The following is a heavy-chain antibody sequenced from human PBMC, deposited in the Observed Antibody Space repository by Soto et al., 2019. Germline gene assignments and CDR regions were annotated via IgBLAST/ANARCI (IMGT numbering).Heavy chain of an antibody. CDR2: IYSSGST. V-gene: IGHV4-61*01. CDR1: GGSVSSDTHY. Sequence: PSETLSLTCTVSGGSVSSDTHYWSWIRQPPGKRREWIGFIYSSGSTNYNPSLKSRVTMSGDTSKNQFSLKLRSVIVADTAVYHCARFVRSCSGTTCYTRADVWGQGTTVTV. J-gene: IGHJ6*02. D-gene: IGHD2-2*02. CDR3: ARFVRSCSGTTCYTRADV.